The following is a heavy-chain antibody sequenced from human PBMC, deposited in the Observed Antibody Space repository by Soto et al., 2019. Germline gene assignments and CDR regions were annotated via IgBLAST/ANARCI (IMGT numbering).Heavy chain of an antibody. Sequence: PSETLPLTCTVSGWTIITYYWSWIRQPPGKGLEWIGYIYYRANPNYNPSLKSRVTISQDTSKNQFSLKLSSVTAADTAVYYCARHYGDGYDYVDYWGQGTLVTVSS. CDR2: IYYRANP. V-gene: IGHV4-59*08. D-gene: IGHD5-12*01. CDR3: ARHYGDGYDYVDY. J-gene: IGHJ4*02. CDR1: GWTIITYY.